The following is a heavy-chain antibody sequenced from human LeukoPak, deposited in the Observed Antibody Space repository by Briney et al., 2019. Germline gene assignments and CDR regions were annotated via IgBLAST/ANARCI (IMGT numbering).Heavy chain of an antibody. CDR1: GFTVSSNY. CDR3: ARDGQRYCTNGVCYTLGY. V-gene: IGHV3-33*08. J-gene: IGHJ4*02. CDR2: IWYDGSNK. D-gene: IGHD2-8*01. Sequence: GGSLRLSCAASGFTVSSNYMSWVRQAPGKGLEWVAVIWYDGSNKYYADSVKGRFTISRDNSKNTLYLQMNSLRAEDTAVYYCARDGQRYCTNGVCYTLGYWGQGTLVTVSS.